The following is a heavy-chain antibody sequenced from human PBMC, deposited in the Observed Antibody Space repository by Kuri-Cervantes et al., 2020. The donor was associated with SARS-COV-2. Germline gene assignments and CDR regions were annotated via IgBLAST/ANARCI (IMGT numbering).Heavy chain of an antibody. CDR2: INSDGSST. V-gene: IGHV3-74*01. Sequence: GESLKISCAASGFTFSSYWMHWVRQAPGKGLVWVSRINSDGSSTSYADSVKGRFTISRDNAKNTLYLQMNSLRAEDTAVYYCAGDYYDSSGVYWGQGTLVTVSS. CDR3: AGDYYDSSGVY. J-gene: IGHJ4*02. D-gene: IGHD3-22*01. CDR1: GFTFSSYW.